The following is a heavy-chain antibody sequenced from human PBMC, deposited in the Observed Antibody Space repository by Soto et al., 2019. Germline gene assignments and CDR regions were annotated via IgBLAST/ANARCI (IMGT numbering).Heavy chain of an antibody. CDR1: GGSVSSGIYY. D-gene: IGHD3-22*01. CDR3: ARDYVSSYYDSSGYNYYYYGMDV. CDR2: IYYSGST. V-gene: IGHV4-61*01. Sequence: SETRSRTCTVSGGSVSSGIYYWIWIRQPPGKVLDWIGYIYYSGSTNYNPSLKSRVTISVDTSKNQFSLKLSSVTAADTAVYYCARDYVSSYYDSSGYNYYYYGMDVWGQGTTVTVSS. J-gene: IGHJ6*02.